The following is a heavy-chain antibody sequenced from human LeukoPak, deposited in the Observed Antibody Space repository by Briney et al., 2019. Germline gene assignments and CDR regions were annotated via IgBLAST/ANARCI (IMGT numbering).Heavy chain of an antibody. Sequence: SETLSLTCTVSGGSISSYYWTWIRQPPGKGLEWIGYIYYSGSTNYNPSLKSRVTISVDTSKNQLSLKLSSVTAADTAVYYCARHHGSSGWFDPWGQGNLVTVSS. CDR3: ARHHGSSGWFDP. CDR2: IYYSGST. CDR1: GGSISSYY. J-gene: IGHJ5*02. V-gene: IGHV4-59*08. D-gene: IGHD6-13*01.